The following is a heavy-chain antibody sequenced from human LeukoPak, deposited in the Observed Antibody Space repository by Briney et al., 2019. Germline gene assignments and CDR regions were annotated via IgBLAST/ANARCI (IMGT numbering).Heavy chain of an antibody. D-gene: IGHD3-16*01. Sequence: AASVKVPCKASGGTFSSYAISWVRQAPGQGLEWMGGIIPIFGTANYAQKFQGRVTITTDESTSTAYMELSSLRSEDTAVYYCARDQAGGVDYWGQGTLVTVSS. CDR1: GGTFSSYA. CDR2: IIPIFGTA. J-gene: IGHJ4*02. CDR3: ARDQAGGVDY. V-gene: IGHV1-69*05.